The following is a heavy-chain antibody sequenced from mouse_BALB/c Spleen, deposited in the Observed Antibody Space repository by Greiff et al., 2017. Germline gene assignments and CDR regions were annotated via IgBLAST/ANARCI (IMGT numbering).Heavy chain of an antibody. CDR3: ARTTAAAWFAY. V-gene: IGHV3-6*02. J-gene: IGHJ3*01. CDR1: GYSITSGYY. CDR2: ISYDGSN. D-gene: IGHD1-2*01. Sequence: EVKLMESGPGLVKPSQSLSLTCSVTGYSITSGYYWNWIRQFPGNKLEWMGYISYDGSNNYNPSLKNRISITRDTSKNQFFLKLNSVTTEDTATYYCARTTAAAWFAYWGQGTLVTVSA.